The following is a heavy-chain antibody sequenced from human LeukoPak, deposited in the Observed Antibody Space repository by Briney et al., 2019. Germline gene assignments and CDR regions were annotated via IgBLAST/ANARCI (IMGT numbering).Heavy chain of an antibody. Sequence: GGSLRLSCAASGFTFSSYWMSWVRQAPGKGLEWVANIKQDGSEKYYVDSVKGRFTISRDNAKNSLYLQMNSLRAEDTAVYYCARGRADRKQWLETYYFDYWGQGTLVTVSS. CDR2: IKQDGSEK. V-gene: IGHV3-7*01. J-gene: IGHJ4*02. D-gene: IGHD6-19*01. CDR3: ARGRADRKQWLETYYFDY. CDR1: GFTFSSYW.